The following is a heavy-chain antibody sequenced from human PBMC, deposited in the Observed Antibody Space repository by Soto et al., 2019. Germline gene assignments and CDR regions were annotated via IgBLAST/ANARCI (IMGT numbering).Heavy chain of an antibody. V-gene: IGHV3-11*01. D-gene: IGHD3-22*01. CDR1: GITCSDYY. CDR3: ARAAGGGYYGDY. CDR2: ISSIDTTI. Sequence: PWGSLILSCAASGITCSDYYMSWIRQAPGKGLEWVSYISSIDTTISHAASVKGRFTISRDNAKNSLYLQMNSLRAEDTAVYYCARAAGGGYYGDYWGQGTLVTVSS. J-gene: IGHJ4*02.